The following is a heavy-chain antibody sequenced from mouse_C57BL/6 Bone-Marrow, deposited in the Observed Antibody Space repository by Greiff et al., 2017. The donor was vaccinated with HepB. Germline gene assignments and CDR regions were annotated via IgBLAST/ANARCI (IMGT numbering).Heavy chain of an antibody. V-gene: IGHV3-8*01. CDR2: ISYSGST. CDR3: ARRDSSLSYWYFDV. D-gene: IGHD2-12*01. Sequence: EVKLMESGPGLAKPSQTLSLTCSVTGYSITSDYWNWIRKFPGNKLEYMGYISYSGSTYYNPSLKSRISITRDTSKTQYYLQLNFVTTEDTATYYCARRDSSLSYWYFDVWGTGTTVTVSS. J-gene: IGHJ1*03. CDR1: GYSITSDY.